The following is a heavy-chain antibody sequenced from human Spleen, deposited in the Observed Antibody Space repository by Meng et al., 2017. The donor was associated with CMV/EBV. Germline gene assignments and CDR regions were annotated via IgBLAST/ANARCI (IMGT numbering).Heavy chain of an antibody. CDR1: VGSFSGYY. V-gene: IGHV4-34*01. J-gene: IGHJ4*02. D-gene: IGHD3-16*01. Sequence: LSLTCAVYVGSFSGYYWGWIRQPPGKGLEWIGEINHSGSTNYNPSLKSRVTISVDTSKNQLSLKLGSVTAADTAVYYCAGGWGGQLWGQGTLVTVSS. CDR2: INHSGST. CDR3: AGGWGGQL.